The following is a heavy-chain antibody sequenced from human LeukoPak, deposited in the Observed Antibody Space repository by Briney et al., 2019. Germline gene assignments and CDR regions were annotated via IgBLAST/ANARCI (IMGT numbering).Heavy chain of an antibody. CDR1: GYIFTGYY. CDR3: VREDLVGATPDH. Sequence: ASVKVSCKASGYIFTGYYIHWVRQAPGQGLEWVGWINPNSGGTNHARNLQGRVTLTRDTSISAAYMELSRLGSDDTAVYYCVREDLVGATPDHWGQGTLVTVSS. J-gene: IGHJ4*02. V-gene: IGHV1-2*02. D-gene: IGHD1-26*01. CDR2: INPNSGGT.